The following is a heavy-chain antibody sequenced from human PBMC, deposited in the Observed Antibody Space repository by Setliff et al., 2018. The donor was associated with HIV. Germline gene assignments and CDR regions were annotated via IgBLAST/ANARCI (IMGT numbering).Heavy chain of an antibody. Sequence: GGSLRLSCAASGFAVSSNYMSWVRQAPGKGLEWVSVIYSGGSTYYADSVEGRFTISRDNSKNTLYLQMNSLRAEDTAVYYCARVRRYYYGMDVWGQGTTVTVSS. CDR3: ARVRRYYYGMDV. V-gene: IGHV3-53*01. CDR2: IYSGGST. CDR1: GFAVSSNY. J-gene: IGHJ6*02.